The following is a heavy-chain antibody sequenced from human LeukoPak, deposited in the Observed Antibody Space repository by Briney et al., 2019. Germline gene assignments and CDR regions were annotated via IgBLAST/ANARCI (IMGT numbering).Heavy chain of an antibody. CDR1: GGTFSSYA. J-gene: IGHJ4*02. D-gene: IGHD3-22*01. Sequence: ASVKVSCKASGGTFSSYAISWVRQAPGQGLEWMGRIIPILGIAYYAQKFQGRVTITADKSTSTAYMELSSLRSEDTAVYYCARAMIVVAENYYFDYWGQGTLVTVSS. V-gene: IGHV1-69*04. CDR2: IIPILGIA. CDR3: ARAMIVVAENYYFDY.